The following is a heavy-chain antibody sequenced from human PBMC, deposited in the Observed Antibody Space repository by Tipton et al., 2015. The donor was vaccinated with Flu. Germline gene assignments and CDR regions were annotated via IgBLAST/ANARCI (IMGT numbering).Heavy chain of an antibody. V-gene: IGHV1-18*01. CDR3: VRDHSSSSGYLDL. CDR1: GYTFNNYA. J-gene: IGHJ4*02. CDR2: ISVYSGKA. Sequence: QSGAEVKEPGASVKVSCKASGYTFNNYAFSWVRQAPGQGLEWTGRISVYSGKADYTQKLQGRVTMTTDTSTSTAYMELSSLTSDDTAVYYCVRDHSSSSGYLDLGGQGTLVIVSS. D-gene: IGHD2-2*01.